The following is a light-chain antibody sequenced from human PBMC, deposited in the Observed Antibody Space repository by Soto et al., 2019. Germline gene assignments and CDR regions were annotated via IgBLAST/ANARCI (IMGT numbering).Light chain of an antibody. CDR2: GVS. Sequence: EIVMMQSPATLSVSPVESVTLSCRASQLFSSNLAWYQHKPGQAPRLLIYGVSTSDTGVPDRFSGSASGTEFTLTISSLQSEDFAVYYCQQYNNWPRTFGQGTRLEIK. J-gene: IGKJ5*01. CDR3: QQYNNWPRT. V-gene: IGKV3-15*01. CDR1: QLFSSN.